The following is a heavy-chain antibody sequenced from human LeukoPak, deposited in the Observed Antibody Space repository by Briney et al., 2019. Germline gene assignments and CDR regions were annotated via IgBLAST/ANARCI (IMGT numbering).Heavy chain of an antibody. CDR1: GFTFSSYS. J-gene: IGHJ4*02. V-gene: IGHV3-21*01. CDR3: ARDKQWLTPGDFDY. CDR2: ISSSSSYI. D-gene: IGHD6-19*01. Sequence: GGSLRLSCAASGFTFSSYSMNWVRQAPGKRLEWVSSISSSSSYIYYADSVKGRFTISRDNAKNSLYLQMNSLRAEDTAVYYCARDKQWLTPGDFDYWGQGTLVTVSS.